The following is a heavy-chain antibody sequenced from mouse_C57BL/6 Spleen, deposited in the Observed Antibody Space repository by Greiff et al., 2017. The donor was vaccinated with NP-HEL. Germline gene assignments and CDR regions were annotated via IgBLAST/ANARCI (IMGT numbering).Heavy chain of an antibody. D-gene: IGHD6-1*01. Sequence: EVKLQESGGGLVQPKGSLKLSCAASGFSFNTYAMNWVRQAPGKGLEWVARIRSKSNNYATYYADSVKDRFTISRDDSESMLYLQMNNLKTEDTAMYYCVRRGANLPMDYWGQGTSVTVSS. J-gene: IGHJ4*01. CDR2: IRSKSNNYAT. CDR1: GFSFNTYA. V-gene: IGHV10-1*01. CDR3: VRRGANLPMDY.